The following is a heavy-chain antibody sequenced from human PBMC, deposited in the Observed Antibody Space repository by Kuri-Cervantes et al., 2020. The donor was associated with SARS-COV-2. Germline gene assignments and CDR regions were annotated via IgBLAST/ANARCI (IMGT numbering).Heavy chain of an antibody. CDR1: GFTFSSYA. CDR2: ISGSGGST. Sequence: GGSLRLSCAASGFTFSSYAMSWVRQAPGKGLEWVSAISGSGGSTYYADSVKGRFTISRDNAKNSLYLQMNSLRAEDTALYYCAKDGVTPGGGWFDPWGQGTLVTVSS. V-gene: IGHV3-23*01. CDR3: AKDGVTPGGGWFDP. J-gene: IGHJ5*02. D-gene: IGHD2-21*02.